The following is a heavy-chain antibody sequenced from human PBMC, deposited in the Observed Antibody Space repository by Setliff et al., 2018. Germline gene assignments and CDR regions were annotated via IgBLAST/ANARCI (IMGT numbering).Heavy chain of an antibody. CDR3: ARDVTGSHSGRLDS. CDR1: GASITSGHY. V-gene: IGHV4-38-2*02. J-gene: IGHJ4*02. CDR2: IYHRGRT. Sequence: LSLTCGVSGASITSGHYWGWIRQPPGKGLEWIGTIYHRGRTYYNPSLRSRVTMTTDTSTSIVYMELRVLRSEDTAVYYCARDVTGSHSGRLDSWGQGTLVTVSS. D-gene: IGHD1-26*01.